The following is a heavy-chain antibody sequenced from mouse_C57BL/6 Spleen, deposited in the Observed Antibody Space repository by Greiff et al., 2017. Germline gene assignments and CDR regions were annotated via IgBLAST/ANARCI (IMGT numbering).Heavy chain of an antibody. CDR1: GYTFTDYE. CDR2: IDPETGGT. D-gene: IGHD2-14*01. J-gene: IGHJ2*01. V-gene: IGHV1-15*01. Sequence: QVQLQQSGAELVRPGASVTLSCKASGYTFTDYEMHWVKQTPVHGLEWIGAIDPETGGTAYNQKFKGKDTLTADKSSNTAYMELRSLTSEDSPVYYCTKIGSSYFDYGGRGTTHPVP. CDR3: TKIGSSYFDY.